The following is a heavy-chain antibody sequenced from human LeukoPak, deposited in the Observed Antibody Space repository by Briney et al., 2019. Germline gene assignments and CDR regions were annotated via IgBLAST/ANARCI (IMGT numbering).Heavy chain of an antibody. CDR1: GFTFSSYW. V-gene: IGHV3-23*01. J-gene: IGHJ4*02. Sequence: GGSLRLSCAASGFTFSSYWMSWVRQAPGKGLEWVSAISGSGGSTYYADSVKGRFTISRDNSKNTLYLQMNSLRAEDTAVYYCAKARSGTYYFDYWGQGTLVTVSS. CDR3: AKARSGTYYFDY. CDR2: ISGSGGST. D-gene: IGHD1-26*01.